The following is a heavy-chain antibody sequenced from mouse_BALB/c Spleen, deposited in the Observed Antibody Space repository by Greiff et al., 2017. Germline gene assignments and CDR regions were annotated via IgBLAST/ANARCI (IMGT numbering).Heavy chain of an antibody. D-gene: IGHD2-4*01. CDR1: GFNIKDTY. CDR3: ARRGITTLFAY. CDR2: IDPANGNT. V-gene: IGHV14-3*02. J-gene: IGHJ3*01. Sequence: VQLKQSGAELVKPGASVKLSCTASGFNIKDTYMHWVKQRPEQGLEWIGRIDPANGNTKYDPKFQGKATITADTSSNTAYLQLSSLTSEDTAVYYCARRGITTLFAYWGQGTLVTVSA.